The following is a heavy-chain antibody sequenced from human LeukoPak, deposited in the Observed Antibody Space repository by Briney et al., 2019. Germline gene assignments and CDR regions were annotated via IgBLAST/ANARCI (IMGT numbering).Heavy chain of an antibody. J-gene: IGHJ5*02. D-gene: IGHD3-9*01. CDR3: ASRLLRYFDWTNWFDP. CDR2: INHSGST. Sequence: PSETLSLTCTVSGGPISSSSYYWSWIRQPPGKGLEWIGEINHSGSTNYNPSLKSRVTISVDTSKNQFSLKLSSVTAADTAVYYCASRLLRYFDWTNWFDPWGQGTLVTVSS. CDR1: GGPISSSSYY. V-gene: IGHV4-39*07.